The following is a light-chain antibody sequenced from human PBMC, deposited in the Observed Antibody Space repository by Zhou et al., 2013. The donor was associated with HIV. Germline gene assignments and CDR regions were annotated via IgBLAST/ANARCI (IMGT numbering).Light chain of an antibody. J-gene: IGKJ1*01. V-gene: IGKV3-20*01. CDR3: QQYDDWPRT. CDR2: GAS. Sequence: EIVLTQSPGTLSLSPGERATLSCRASQTVSSSYLAWYQQKPGQAPRLVIYGASTRATGIPDRFSGSGSGTDFTLTISSLQSDDFGVYYCQQYDDWPRTFGQGTKVEIK. CDR1: QTVSSSY.